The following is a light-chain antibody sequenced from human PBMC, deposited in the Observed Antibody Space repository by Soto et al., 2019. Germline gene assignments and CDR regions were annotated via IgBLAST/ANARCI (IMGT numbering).Light chain of an antibody. CDR3: HQSYSTWT. CDR2: AAS. CDR1: QNINNY. Sequence: ILMTQSPSSLSASVGDRVTITCRASQNINNYLNWYQQKPGKAPKLLIYAASSLQDGVPSRFSGSGSGIDFALTISSLQTEDFATYYCHQSYSTWTFGQGTKVDIK. J-gene: IGKJ1*01. V-gene: IGKV1-39*01.